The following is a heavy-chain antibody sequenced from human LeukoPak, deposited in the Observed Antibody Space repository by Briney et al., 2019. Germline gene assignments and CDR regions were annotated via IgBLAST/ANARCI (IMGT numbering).Heavy chain of an antibody. CDR1: GFTFSSYG. D-gene: IGHD3/OR15-3a*01. V-gene: IGHV3-30*18. J-gene: IGHJ3*02. CDR2: ISYDGSSK. Sequence: GRSLRLSCAASGFTFSSYGMHWVRQAPGKGLEWVAVISYDGSSKYYADSVKGRFTISRDNSKNTLYLQMNSLRAEDTAVYYCAKEDFLDAFDIWGQGTMVTVSS. CDR3: AKEDFLDAFDI.